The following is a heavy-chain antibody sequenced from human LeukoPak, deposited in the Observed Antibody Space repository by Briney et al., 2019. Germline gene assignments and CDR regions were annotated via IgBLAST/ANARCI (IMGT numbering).Heavy chain of an antibody. D-gene: IGHD6-13*01. Sequence: PGGSLRLSCAASGFTFSSYWMSWVRQAPGKGLEWVANIKQDGSEKYYVDSVKGRFTISRDNAKNSLYLQMNSLRAEDTAVYYCARVSNPPAPQQLDNDAFDIWGQGTMVTVSS. CDR1: GFTFSSYW. CDR2: IKQDGSEK. J-gene: IGHJ3*02. CDR3: ARVSNPPAPQQLDNDAFDI. V-gene: IGHV3-7*01.